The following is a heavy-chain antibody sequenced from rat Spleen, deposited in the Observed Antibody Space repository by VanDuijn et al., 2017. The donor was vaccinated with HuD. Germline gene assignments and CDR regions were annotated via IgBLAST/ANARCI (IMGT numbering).Heavy chain of an antibody. J-gene: IGHJ4*01. CDR3: ATDGYYDGRYYSGYAIDA. V-gene: IGHV3-1*01. CDR2: ISYSGST. D-gene: IGHD1-12*02. Sequence: EVQLQESGPGLVKPSQSLSLTCSVTGYSITSYYWGWIRKFPGNKMEWIGHISYSGSTSYNPSLKSRISITRDISKNKFFLQLNSVTTEDTATYYWATDGYYDGRYYSGYAIDAWGQGASVTVSS. CDR1: GYSITSYY.